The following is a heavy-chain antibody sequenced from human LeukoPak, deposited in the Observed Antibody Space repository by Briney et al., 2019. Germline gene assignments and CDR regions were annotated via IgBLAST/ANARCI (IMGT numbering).Heavy chain of an antibody. CDR1: GFTVSSNY. J-gene: IGHJ4*02. CDR3: AKVLPSAYYFDY. D-gene: IGHD6-19*01. CDR2: IYSGGST. V-gene: IGHV3-53*01. Sequence: GGSLRLSCAASGFTVSSNYMSWVRQAPGKGLEWVSVIYSGGSTYYADSVKGRFTISRDNSKNTLYLQMNSLRAEDTAVYYCAKVLPSAYYFDYWGQGTLVTVSS.